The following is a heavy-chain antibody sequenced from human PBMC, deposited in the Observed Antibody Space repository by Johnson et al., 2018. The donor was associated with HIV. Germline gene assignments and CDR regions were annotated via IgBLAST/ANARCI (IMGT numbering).Heavy chain of an antibody. CDR1: GFTVSSNY. V-gene: IGHV3-53*01. Sequence: VQLVESGGGLIQPGGSLRLSCAASGFTVSSNYMSWVRQAPGKGLEWVSVIYSGGSTYDADAVKGRFTISRDNSKNTLYLQMNSLRAEDTAVYYCLIRDAFDIWGQGTMVTVSS. CDR2: IYSGGST. CDR3: LIRDAFDI. D-gene: IGHD2-8*01. J-gene: IGHJ3*02.